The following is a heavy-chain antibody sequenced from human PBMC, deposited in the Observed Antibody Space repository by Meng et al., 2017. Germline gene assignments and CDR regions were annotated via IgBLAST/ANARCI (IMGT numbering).Heavy chain of an antibody. CDR3: ARGVRGWYYYGMDV. Sequence: ASVKVSCKASGYTFTGYYMHWVRQAPGQGLEWMGRINPNSGNTGYAQKFQGRVTITRNTSISTAYMELSSLRSEDTAVYYCARGVRGWYYYGMDVWGQGTTVTVSS. CDR2: INPNSGNT. CDR1: GYTFTGYY. J-gene: IGHJ6*02. V-gene: IGHV1-8*03. D-gene: IGHD6-19*01.